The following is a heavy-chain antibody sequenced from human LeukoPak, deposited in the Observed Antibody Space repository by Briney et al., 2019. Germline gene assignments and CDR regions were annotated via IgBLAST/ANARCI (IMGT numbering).Heavy chain of an antibody. CDR3: ARSIAAAGQSYYYYYMDV. J-gene: IGHJ6*03. CDR1: GYTFISYD. CDR2: MNPKSGNT. V-gene: IGHV1-8*01. Sequence: GASVKVSCKASGYTFISYDIVWLRQATGQGLEWMGYMNPKSGNTDYVQNFQGRVTMTRDTSITTAYMELSGLRSEDTAVYYCARSIAAAGQSYYYYYMDVWGKGTTVTVSS. D-gene: IGHD6-13*01.